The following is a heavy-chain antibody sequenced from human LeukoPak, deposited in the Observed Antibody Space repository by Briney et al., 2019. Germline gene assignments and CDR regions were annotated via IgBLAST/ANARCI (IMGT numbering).Heavy chain of an antibody. CDR3: AKEIRPFTVTATGPFLDY. CDR1: GFTFSSYG. Sequence: GGSLRLSCAASGFTFSSYGMHWVRQAPGKGLEWVAFIRYDGSNKYYADSVKGRFTISRDNSKNTLYLQMNSLRAEDTAVYYCAKEIRPFTVTATGPFLDYWGQGTLVTVSS. V-gene: IGHV3-30*02. CDR2: IRYDGSNK. J-gene: IGHJ4*02. D-gene: IGHD4-17*01.